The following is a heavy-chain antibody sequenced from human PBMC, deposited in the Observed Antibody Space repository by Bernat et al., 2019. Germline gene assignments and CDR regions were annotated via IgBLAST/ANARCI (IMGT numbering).Heavy chain of an antibody. CDR3: ARRYYCYGMDV. Sequence: QLQLQESGSGLVKPSEILSLTCTVSRGSISSSSYYWGWTRQPPGKGLEWIGSIYYSGSTYYNPYLKSRVTISVDTSKNQLYLKLSSVTAADTGVYYCARRYYCYGMDVWGQGTTVTVSS. J-gene: IGHJ6*02. CDR2: IYYSGST. V-gene: IGHV4-39*01. CDR1: RGSISSSSYY.